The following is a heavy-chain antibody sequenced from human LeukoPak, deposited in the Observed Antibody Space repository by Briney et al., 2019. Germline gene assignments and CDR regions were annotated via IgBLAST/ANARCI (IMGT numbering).Heavy chain of an antibody. V-gene: IGHV3-9*01. CDR1: GFNFDDYA. J-gene: IGHJ4*02. CDR2: IFWNSGSI. Sequence: GRSLRLSCAASGFNFDDYAMHWVRQAPGKGLEWVSGIFWNSGSIGYADSVKGRFTISRDNAKNSLYLQMNSLRAEDTALYYCVGVPLWQTWFDYWGQGTLVTVSS. CDR3: VGVPLWQTWFDY. D-gene: IGHD5-18*01.